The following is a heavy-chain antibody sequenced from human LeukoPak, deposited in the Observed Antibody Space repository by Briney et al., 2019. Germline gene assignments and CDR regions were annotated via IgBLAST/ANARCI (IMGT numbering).Heavy chain of an antibody. V-gene: IGHV3-48*03. J-gene: IGHJ4*02. Sequence: GGSLRLSCAASEFTFTSYELNWVRQAPGKGLEWVSYISSSGNTISYADSVKGRFTISRDNAKNSLYLQMNSLRAEDTAVYYCARIYDNSGYYDYWGQGTLVTVSS. CDR3: ARIYDNSGYYDY. CDR1: EFTFTSYE. D-gene: IGHD3-22*01. CDR2: ISSSGNTI.